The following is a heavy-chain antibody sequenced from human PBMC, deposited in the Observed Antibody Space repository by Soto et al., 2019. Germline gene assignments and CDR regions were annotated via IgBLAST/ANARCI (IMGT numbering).Heavy chain of an antibody. J-gene: IGHJ6*03. V-gene: IGHV3-33*01. CDR2: IWFDGINE. Sequence: QVQLVESGGGAVQPGKSLRLSCVASGFTFSNYGMHWVRQAPGKGLEWVAVIWFDGINEAYADSVRGRFTISRDNSKNTVYLHMNSRRAEDTAVYNCARVMGRVTYFYMDVWGTGTTVTVSS. CDR1: GFTFSNYG. D-gene: IGHD3-10*01. CDR3: ARVMGRVTYFYMDV.